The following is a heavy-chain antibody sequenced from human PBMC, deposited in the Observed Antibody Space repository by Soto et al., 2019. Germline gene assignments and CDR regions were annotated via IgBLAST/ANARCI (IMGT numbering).Heavy chain of an antibody. CDR3: ARSPGYCSTTRCYGRDFAMDV. D-gene: IGHD2-2*01. J-gene: IGHJ6*02. CDR1: RFTFSNYA. CDR2: ISFDGSTK. Sequence: QVQLVEFGGGVVQPGRSLRLSCAASRFTFSNYAMHWVRQAPGKGLQWVALISFDGSTKYCADSVKGRFTISRDNSKNTLYLQMNSLRAEDTAVYYCARSPGYCSTTRCYGRDFAMDVWGQGTTVTVSS. V-gene: IGHV3-30-3*01.